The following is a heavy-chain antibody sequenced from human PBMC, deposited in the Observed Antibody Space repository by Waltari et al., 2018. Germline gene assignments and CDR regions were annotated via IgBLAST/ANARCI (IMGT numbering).Heavy chain of an antibody. J-gene: IGHJ4*02. V-gene: IGHV1-69-2*01. CDR2: IDPEDGET. D-gene: IGHD1-7*01. Sequence: EVQLVQSGAEVKKPGATVKISCKAYGYTFTEYYMHWGQQAPGKGLEWVGRIDPEDGETKYAEKFQGRATITADTSIDTTYMELSSLRSEDTAIFYCARTTTIKSLDYWGQGTLVTVSS. CDR3: ARTTTIKSLDY. CDR1: GYTFTEYY.